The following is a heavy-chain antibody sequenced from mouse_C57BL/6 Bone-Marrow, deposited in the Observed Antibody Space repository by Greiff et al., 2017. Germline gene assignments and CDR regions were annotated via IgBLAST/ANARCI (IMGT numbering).Heavy chain of an antibody. J-gene: IGHJ2*01. CDR2: IHPSASDT. V-gene: IGHV1-74*01. Sequence: VQLKESGADLVKPGASVKVSCKASGYTFTSYWMHWVKQRPGQGLEWIGRIHPSASDTNYNQKFKGKATLTVDNSSSTADRQLSSLTSEDSAVYYCAIKGLRSGGGQGTTLTVAS. CDR1: GYTFTSYW. CDR3: AIKGLRSG. D-gene: IGHD2-2*01.